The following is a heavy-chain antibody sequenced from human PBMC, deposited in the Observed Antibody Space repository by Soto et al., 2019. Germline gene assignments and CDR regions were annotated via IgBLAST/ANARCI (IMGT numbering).Heavy chain of an antibody. D-gene: IGHD1-26*01. CDR2: INPKTGGT. CDR3: ALASGTYAENWLDP. CDR1: GYTFIDYY. V-gene: IGHV1-2*04. Sequence: QLVQSGAEVKEPGASVKVSCKTSGYTFIDYYIHWVRQAPGQGLEWMGWINPKTGGTNYAQKFQDWVPMTRDTSISAAYMELSRLTYDDTAVYYCALASGTYAENWLDPWGQGTLVTVSS. J-gene: IGHJ5*02.